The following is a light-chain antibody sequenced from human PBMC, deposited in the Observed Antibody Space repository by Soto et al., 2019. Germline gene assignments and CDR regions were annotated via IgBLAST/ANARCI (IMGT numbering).Light chain of an antibody. CDR2: GAS. Sequence: EIVMTQSPVTLSVSPGERATLSCRASQSISNNLAWYQQKPGQAHRLLIYGASTRATGISARFSGSGSGTEFTLTVSSLQSEDFAIYYCQQYSNWPPWTFGQGTKVEIK. CDR3: QQYSNWPPWT. CDR1: QSISNN. V-gene: IGKV3-15*01. J-gene: IGKJ1*01.